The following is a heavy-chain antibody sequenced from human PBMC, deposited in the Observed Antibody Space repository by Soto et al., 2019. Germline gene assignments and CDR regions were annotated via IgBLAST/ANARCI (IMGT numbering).Heavy chain of an antibody. CDR1: GYSFTSYW. CDR2: IYPGDSDT. D-gene: IGHD3-10*01. J-gene: IGHJ6*03. V-gene: IGHV5-51*01. Sequence: GQSLKISCKGSGYSFTSYWIGWVSQMPGKGLEWMGIIYPGDSDTRYSPSFQGQVTISADKSISTAYLQWSSLKASDTAMYYCARHLQTIQPYCYGSGSYSDYYYYMDVWGKGTTVTVSS. CDR3: ARHLQTIQPYCYGSGSYSDYYYYMDV.